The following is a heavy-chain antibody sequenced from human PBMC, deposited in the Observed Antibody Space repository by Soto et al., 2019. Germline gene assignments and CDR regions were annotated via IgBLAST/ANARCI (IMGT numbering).Heavy chain of an antibody. CDR3: ARDCSGGSCYPGMDV. D-gene: IGHD2-15*01. J-gene: IGHJ6*02. V-gene: IGHV3-21*01. CDR2: ISSSGYI. CDR1: GFNFNSYT. Sequence: PGGSLRLSCAASGFNFNSYTINWVRQAPGKRLEWLSSISSSGYIFSTDSVRGRFTSSRDNDKNSVYLQINSLRAEDTAVYFCARDCSGGSCYPGMDVWGQGTTVTVSS.